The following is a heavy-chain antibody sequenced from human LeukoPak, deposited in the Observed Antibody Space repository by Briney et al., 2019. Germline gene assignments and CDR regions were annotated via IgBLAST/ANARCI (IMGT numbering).Heavy chain of an antibody. V-gene: IGHV3-43*01. CDR1: GFTFDDYT. J-gene: IGHJ4*02. CDR2: ISWDGGST. Sequence: GGSLRLSCAASGFTFDDYTMHWVRQAPGKGLEWVSLISWDGGSTYYADSVKGRFTISRDNSKNSLYLQMNSLRTEDIALYYCAKGLEANVVVPAAIRDWGQGTLVTVSS. CDR3: AKGLEANVVVPAAIRD. D-gene: IGHD2-2*01.